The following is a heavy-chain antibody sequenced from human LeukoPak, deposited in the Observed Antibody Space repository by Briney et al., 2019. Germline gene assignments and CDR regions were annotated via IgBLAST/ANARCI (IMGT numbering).Heavy chain of an antibody. CDR1: GYSFTCYW. CDR2: IYPGDSDT. CDR3: ARKYYYGSGSYSPRYYFDY. J-gene: IGHJ4*02. V-gene: IGHV5-51*01. D-gene: IGHD3-10*01. Sequence: PGESLKISCKGSGYSFTCYWIGWVRQMPGKGLEWMGIIYPGDSDTRYSPSFQGQVTISADKSISTAYLQWSSLKASDTAMYYCARKYYYGSGSYSPRYYFDYWGQGTLVTVSS.